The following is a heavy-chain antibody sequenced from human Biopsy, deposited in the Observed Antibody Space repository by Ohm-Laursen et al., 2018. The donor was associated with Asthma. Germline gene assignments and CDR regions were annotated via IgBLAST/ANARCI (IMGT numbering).Heavy chain of an antibody. CDR1: GGTFSSNS. CDR2: IIPIFGPT. V-gene: IGHV1-69*13. Sequence: VASVKVSCKASGGTFSSNSINWVRRAPGQGLEWMGRIIPIFGPTNYAQKFQGRVTISADDSTSTAYMELSSLSSEDTALYYCARGPEYVRSSGALDYWGQGTLVTVSS. CDR3: ARGPEYVRSSGALDY. D-gene: IGHD2-2*01. J-gene: IGHJ4*02.